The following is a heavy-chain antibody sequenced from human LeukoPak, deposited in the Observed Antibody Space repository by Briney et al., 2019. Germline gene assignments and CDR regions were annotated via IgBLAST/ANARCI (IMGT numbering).Heavy chain of an antibody. CDR1: GDSISSNY. D-gene: IGHD6-19*01. Sequence: SETLSLTCTVSGDSISSNYWSWIRQPPGKGLEWIGYIYHSGSTSYNPSLKSRVTISLDTSKKHFSLKLSSVTAADTAIYYCVRGHLVGGWFKYDAFDIWGQGTMVTVSS. CDR2: IYHSGST. V-gene: IGHV4-59*01. J-gene: IGHJ3*02. CDR3: VRGHLVGGWFKYDAFDI.